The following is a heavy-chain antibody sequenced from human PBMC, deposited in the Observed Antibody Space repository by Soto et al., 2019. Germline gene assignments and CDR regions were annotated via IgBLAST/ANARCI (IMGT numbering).Heavy chain of an antibody. D-gene: IGHD6-6*01. CDR2: INSDGSST. Sequence: PLGSLRLSYAASGVTFSSYWMHWVRQAPGKGLVWVSRINSDGSSTSYADSVKGRFTISRDNAKNTLYLQMNSLRAEDTAVYYCASGPYSSSPFDYWGQGTLVTVSS. J-gene: IGHJ4*02. CDR3: ASGPYSSSPFDY. CDR1: GVTFSSYW. V-gene: IGHV3-74*01.